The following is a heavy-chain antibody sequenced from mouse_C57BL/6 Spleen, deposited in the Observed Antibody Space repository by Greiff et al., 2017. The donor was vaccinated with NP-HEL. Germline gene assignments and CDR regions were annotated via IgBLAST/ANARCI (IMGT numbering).Heavy chain of an antibody. J-gene: IGHJ2*01. CDR3: TKEGYGNFDY. V-gene: IGHV14-4*01. CDR2: IDPENGDT. D-gene: IGHD2-1*01. CDR1: GFNIKDDY. Sequence: VHVKQSGAELVRPGASVKLSCTASGFNIKDDYMHWVKQRPEQGLEWIGWIDPENGDTEYASKFQGKATITADTSSNTAYLQLSSLTSEDTAVYYCTKEGYGNFDYWGQGTTLTVSS.